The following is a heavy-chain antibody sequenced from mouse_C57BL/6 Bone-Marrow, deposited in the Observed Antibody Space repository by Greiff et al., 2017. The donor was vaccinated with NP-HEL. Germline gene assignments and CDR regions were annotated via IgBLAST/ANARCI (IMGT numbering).Heavy chain of an antibody. D-gene: IGHD2-14*01. CDR1: GFTFSSYA. V-gene: IGHV5-4*01. CDR3: GRERVPPMGY. J-gene: IGHJ4*01. CDR2: ISDGGSYT. Sequence: EVKLMESGGGLVKPGGSLKLSCAASGFTFSSYAMSWVRQTPEKRLEWVATISDGGSYTYYPDNVKGRFTISRDNAKNNLYLQMSHLKSEDTAMYYCGRERVPPMGYWGQGTSGTVSS.